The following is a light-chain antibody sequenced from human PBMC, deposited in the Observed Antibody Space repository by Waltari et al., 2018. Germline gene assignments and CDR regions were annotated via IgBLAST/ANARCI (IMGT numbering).Light chain of an antibody. Sequence: VLTQSPGTLSLSPGERATLSCRASQRLTKNYLAWYQQKPAQAPRLLIYGASSRAAGIPDRFSGSGSGTDFTLTISRLEPDDFAVYYCQQYGSSIMYTFGQGTKLEIK. V-gene: IGKV3-20*01. CDR3: QQYGSSIMYT. CDR1: QRLTKNY. CDR2: GAS. J-gene: IGKJ2*01.